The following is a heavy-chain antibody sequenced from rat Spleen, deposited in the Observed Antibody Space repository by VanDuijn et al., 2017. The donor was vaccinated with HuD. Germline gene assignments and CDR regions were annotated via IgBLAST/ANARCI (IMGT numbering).Heavy chain of an antibody. J-gene: IGHJ2*01. Sequence: EVQLVDSGGGLVQPGRSLKLSCAASGFTFSNYYMAWVRQAPTKGLEWVAYISTGGHNTYYRDSVKGRFTISRDNAKSTLYLQMDSLRAEDTATYYCATAGDTTGYYYAGVFDYWGQGVMVTVSS. V-gene: IGHV5-27*01. D-gene: IGHD1-6*01. CDR2: ISTGGHNT. CDR3: ATAGDTTGYYYAGVFDY. CDR1: GFTFSNYY.